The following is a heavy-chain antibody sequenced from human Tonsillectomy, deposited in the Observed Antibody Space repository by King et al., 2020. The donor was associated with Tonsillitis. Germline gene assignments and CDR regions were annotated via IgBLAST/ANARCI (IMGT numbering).Heavy chain of an antibody. Sequence: VQLVQSGAEVKKPGSSVKVSCKASGGTFSNYAISWVRQAPGQGLEWMGGIIPIFGTANYAQKFQGRVTIIADKFMSTAYRELSSLRSDDTAMYYCARDVQGIAVHGGAFDIWGQGTMVTVSS. V-gene: IGHV1-69*06. CDR3: ARDVQGIAVHGGAFDI. CDR2: IIPIFGTA. CDR1: GGTFSNYA. D-gene: IGHD6-19*01. J-gene: IGHJ3*02.